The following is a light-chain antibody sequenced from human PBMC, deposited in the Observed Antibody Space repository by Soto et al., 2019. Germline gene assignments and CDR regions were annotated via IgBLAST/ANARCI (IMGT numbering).Light chain of an antibody. Sequence: DIQMTQSPSSLSASVGDRVTITCQASQEISNYLNWYQQKPGKAPKLLIYDASNLETVVPSRFSGSGSGTDLTFTISSLQPEDIATYYCQQYDNLPLTFGGGTKVEIK. V-gene: IGKV1-33*01. CDR1: QEISNY. CDR3: QQYDNLPLT. J-gene: IGKJ4*01. CDR2: DAS.